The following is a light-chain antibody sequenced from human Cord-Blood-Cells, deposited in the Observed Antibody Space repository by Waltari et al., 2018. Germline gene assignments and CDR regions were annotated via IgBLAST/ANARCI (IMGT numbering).Light chain of an antibody. V-gene: IGLV2-8*01. CDR3: SSYAGSNNLV. CDR2: EVS. J-gene: IGLJ2*01. CDR1: SSDVGGHNY. Sequence: QSALTQPPPASGSPGPSVPISCPGTSSDVGGHNYVSWYQQHPGKAPKLMIYEVSKRPSGVPDRFSGSKSGNAASLTVSGLQAEDEADYYCSSYAGSNNLVFGGGTKLTVL.